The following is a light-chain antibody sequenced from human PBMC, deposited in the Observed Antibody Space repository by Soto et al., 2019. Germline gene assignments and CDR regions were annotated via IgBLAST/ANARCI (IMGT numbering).Light chain of an antibody. CDR1: NSNIGSNT. CDR3: AAWDDSLNADV. V-gene: IGLV1-44*01. CDR2: SNS. Sequence: QSVLTQPPSASGTPGQRVTISCSGSNSNIGSNTVNWYQQLPGTAPKLLIYSNSQRPSGVPDRFSGSKSGTSASLAISGLHSEDEADYYCAAWDDSLNADVFGTGTKVTVL. J-gene: IGLJ1*01.